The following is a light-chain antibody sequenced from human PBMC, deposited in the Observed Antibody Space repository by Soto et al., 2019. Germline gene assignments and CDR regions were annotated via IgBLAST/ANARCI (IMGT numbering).Light chain of an antibody. V-gene: IGKV1-39*01. Sequence: DIQMTQSPSSLSASVGDRVTITCRASQSISSYLNWYQQKPGKAPKLLIYAASSLQSGVPSRFSGSVSVTDFTLIISSLQPEDFATYYLQQSYSTPRTFGQGTKVEIK. CDR3: QQSYSTPRT. CDR1: QSISSY. CDR2: AAS. J-gene: IGKJ1*01.